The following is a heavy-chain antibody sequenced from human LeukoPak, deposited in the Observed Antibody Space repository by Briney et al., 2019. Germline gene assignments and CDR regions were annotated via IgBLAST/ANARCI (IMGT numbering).Heavy chain of an antibody. Sequence: SETLSLTCTVSGGSIGRDYWTWIRQPPGKGLEYIGYVYYTGATNYNPSLNSRVTISVDTSKNQFSLRLSSVTAADTAVYYCAREGRGWLQLEWGQGTLVTVSS. J-gene: IGHJ4*02. V-gene: IGHV4-59*01. CDR1: GGSIGRDY. CDR3: AREGRGWLQLE. D-gene: IGHD6-19*01. CDR2: VYYTGAT.